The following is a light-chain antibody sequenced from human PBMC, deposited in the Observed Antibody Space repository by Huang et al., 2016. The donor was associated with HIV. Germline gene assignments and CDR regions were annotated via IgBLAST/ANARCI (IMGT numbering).Light chain of an antibody. CDR1: QSITTW. CDR3: QQYNNYPWT. J-gene: IGKJ1*01. Sequence: DIQMTQSPSTLSAYVGDRVTITCRASQSITTWLAWYQQKPGKAPNLLIYDASTLGSGGPSRFSGSGSGTEFTLTISSLQPDDFATYYCQQYNNYPWTFGQGTKVEIK. V-gene: IGKV1-5*01. CDR2: DAS.